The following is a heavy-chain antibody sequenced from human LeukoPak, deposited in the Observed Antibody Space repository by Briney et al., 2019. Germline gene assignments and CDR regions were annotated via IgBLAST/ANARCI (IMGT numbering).Heavy chain of an antibody. CDR1: GFTFSSYS. D-gene: IGHD6-13*01. Sequence: GGSLRLSCAASGFTFSSYSMNWVRQAPGEGLEWVSAISGSGGSTYYADSVKGRFTISRDNSKNTLYLQMNSLRVEDTAVYYCAKYTGAGPLYGMDVWGQGTTVTVSS. V-gene: IGHV3-23*01. CDR2: ISGSGGST. CDR3: AKYTGAGPLYGMDV. J-gene: IGHJ6*02.